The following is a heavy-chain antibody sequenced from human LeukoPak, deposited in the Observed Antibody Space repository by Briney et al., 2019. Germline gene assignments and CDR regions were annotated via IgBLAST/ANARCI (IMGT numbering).Heavy chain of an antibody. CDR2: MKPNNGDT. V-gene: IGHV1-8*01. CDR1: GYTFTSFD. Sequence: GASVKVSCMASGYTFTSFDINWVRQSTGQGLVWMGWMKPNNGDTGYAQKFQGRVTMTRNTAINTAYLELNSLTSEDTAVYFCARGPPEKNYSDYWRQGSLVTVSS. CDR3: ARGPPEKNYSDY. D-gene: IGHD4-11*01. J-gene: IGHJ4*02.